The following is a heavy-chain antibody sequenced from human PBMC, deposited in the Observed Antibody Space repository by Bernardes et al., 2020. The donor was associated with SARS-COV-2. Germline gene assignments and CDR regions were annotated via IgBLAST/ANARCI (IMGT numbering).Heavy chain of an antibody. D-gene: IGHD2-15*01. CDR1: SGSFSRYY. V-gene: IGHV4-34*01. CDR3: ARGSAAVVSHFMLLFANWYFDL. Sequence: LSLTFAFYSGSFSRYYWSWIRQTPGKGLEWIGEINDSGSTKYNPALKSRVTIPVDPSKNQFSLKLNSVTAADTAVYYCARGSAAVVSHFMLLFANWYFDLWGRGTLVTVSS. J-gene: IGHJ2*01. CDR2: INDSGST.